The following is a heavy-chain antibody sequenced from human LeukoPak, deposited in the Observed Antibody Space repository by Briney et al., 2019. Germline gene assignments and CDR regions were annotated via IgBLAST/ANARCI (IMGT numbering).Heavy chain of an antibody. CDR3: TSTLGY. CDR2: IKRNKDGGTT. V-gene: IGHV3-15*01. J-gene: IGHJ4*02. Sequence: GGSLRLSCAASGFTFSDAWLTWVRQVPGKGLEWVGLIKRNKDGGTTDYAAPVKGRFTISRDDSKNMLYLQMNGLNTDDTAVYYCTSTLGYWGQGTLVTVSS. CDR1: GFTFSDAW.